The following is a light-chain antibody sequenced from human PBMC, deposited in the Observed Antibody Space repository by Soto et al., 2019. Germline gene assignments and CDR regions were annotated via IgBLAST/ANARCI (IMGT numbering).Light chain of an antibody. V-gene: IGKV1-33*01. CDR1: QSISSY. CDR3: QQYENCPT. CDR2: DAS. Sequence: DIQVTQSPSSLSASVGDRVTITCRASQSISSYLNWYQQKPGRAPKLLIYDASNLEAGVPSRFRGSGSGTDFTFTISRLQPEDIATYYCQQYENCPTFGQGTRLEIK. J-gene: IGKJ5*01.